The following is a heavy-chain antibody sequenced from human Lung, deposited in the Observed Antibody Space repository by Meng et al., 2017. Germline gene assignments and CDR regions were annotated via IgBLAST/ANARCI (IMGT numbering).Heavy chain of an antibody. CDR3: TNDRLDH. CDR2: SKRDGTKP. V-gene: IGHV3-74*01. D-gene: IGHD1-1*01. Sequence: EVEVGGSGGGVGAAGGSLRLSCGACGFTFTDHWMHWVRQGPGKGLVWVSRSKRDGTKPTDADCVKGRFTISRDNAKNTLYLQMNKLRAEDTAFYDCTNDRLDHWGQGALVTVSS. J-gene: IGHJ1*01. CDR1: GFTFTDHW.